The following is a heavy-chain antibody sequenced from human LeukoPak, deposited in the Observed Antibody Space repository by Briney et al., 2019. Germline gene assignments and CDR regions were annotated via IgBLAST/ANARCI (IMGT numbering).Heavy chain of an antibody. Sequence: SETLSLTCTVSGDSVSRYYWNWIRQPPGKGLEWIGYIYNSGSTNYNYKPSLKSRVTMSVDTSKNRFSLRLSSVTAADTALYYCATDSSGSFDAFDVWGQGTLVTVSS. CDR3: ATDSSGSFDAFDV. D-gene: IGHD3-22*01. CDR1: GDSVSRYY. V-gene: IGHV4-59*08. J-gene: IGHJ3*01. CDR2: IYNSGST.